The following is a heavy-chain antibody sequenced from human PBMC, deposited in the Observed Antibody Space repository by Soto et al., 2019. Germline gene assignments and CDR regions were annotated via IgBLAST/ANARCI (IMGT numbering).Heavy chain of an antibody. J-gene: IGHJ4*02. CDR1: GFTFSIYA. Sequence: EVQLLESGGDLIQPGGSLRLSCAASGFTFSIYAMTWVRQAPGKGLEWVSAISSYGDFTYYADSVEVRFTISRYNSKKTRYLQMNSLRDADTAVYYCAKDRYLDHDSRGYWFDNWGEGTLVTASS. V-gene: IGHV3-23*01. CDR3: AKDRYLDHDSRGYWFDN. D-gene: IGHD3-22*01. CDR2: ISSYGDFT.